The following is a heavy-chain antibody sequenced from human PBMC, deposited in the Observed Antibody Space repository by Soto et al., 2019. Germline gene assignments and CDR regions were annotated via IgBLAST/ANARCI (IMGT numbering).Heavy chain of an antibody. CDR2: ISGSGGST. V-gene: IGHV3-23*01. J-gene: IGHJ4*02. D-gene: IGHD5-18*01. CDR1: GFTFSSYA. CDR3: AKVAERGYSYSGSYYFDY. Sequence: GGSLRLSCAASGFTFSSYAMSWVRQAPGKGLEWVSAISGSGGSTYYADSVKGRFTISRDNSKNTLYLQMNSLRAEDTAVYYCAKVAERGYSYSGSYYFDYWGQGTLVTVSS.